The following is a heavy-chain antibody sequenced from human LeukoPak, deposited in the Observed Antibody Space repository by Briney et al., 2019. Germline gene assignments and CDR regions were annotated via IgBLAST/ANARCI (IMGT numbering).Heavy chain of an antibody. Sequence: GASVKVSCKTSGYTFTNYGMHWVRQAPGQSPEWMGWINTGNGNTKSSQKFQDRVTLTRDTSASTAYMELNSLGSEDTAVYYCARVPLSDASGHYYPHWGQGTLVTVS. CDR1: GYTFTNYG. CDR3: ARVPLSDASGHYYPH. D-gene: IGHD3-22*01. V-gene: IGHV1-3*04. CDR2: INTGNGNT. J-gene: IGHJ1*01.